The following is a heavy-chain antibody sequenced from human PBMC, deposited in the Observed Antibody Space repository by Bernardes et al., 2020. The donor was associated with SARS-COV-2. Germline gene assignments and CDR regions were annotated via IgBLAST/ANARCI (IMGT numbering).Heavy chain of an antibody. CDR3: ARGRGEHRTYYDFWSGYPNWFDP. D-gene: IGHD3-3*01. Sequence: ETLSLTCTVSGGSISSYYWSWIRQPPGKGLEWIGYIYYSGSTNYNPSLKSRVTISVDTSKNQFSLKLSSVTAADTAVYYCARGRGEHRTYYDFWSGYPNWFDPWGQGTLVTVSS. V-gene: IGHV4-59*01. CDR1: GGSISSYY. J-gene: IGHJ5*02. CDR2: IYYSGST.